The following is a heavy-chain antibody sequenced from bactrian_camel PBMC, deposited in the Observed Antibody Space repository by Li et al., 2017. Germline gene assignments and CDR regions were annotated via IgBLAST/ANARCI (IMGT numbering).Heavy chain of an antibody. J-gene: IGHJ4*01. D-gene: IGHD7*01. CDR1: GYSSTTQS. V-gene: IGHV3S1*01. CDR2: IFTGGANT. Sequence: HVQLVESGGGSVQAGQSLRLSCTGLGYSSTTQSIAWFREVSGKEREAVAAIFTGGANTQYADSVKGRFTISRDNAKNTLYLQLNSLKTEDTAMYYCGRGYGGGFDRGQGTQVTVS.